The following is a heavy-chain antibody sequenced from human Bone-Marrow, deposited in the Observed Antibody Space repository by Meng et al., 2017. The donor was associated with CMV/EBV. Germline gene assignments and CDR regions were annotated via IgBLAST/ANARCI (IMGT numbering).Heavy chain of an antibody. CDR3: ARDSPVRSSSGDYYYGMDV. CDR2: ISWNSGSR. Sequence: SLKISCAASGFTFDDYAMHWVRQAPGKGLEWVSGISWNSGSRGYADSVKGRFTISRDNAKNSLYLQMNSLRAEDTAVYYCARDSPVRSSSGDYYYGMDVCGQGTTVTVSS. V-gene: IGHV3-9*01. D-gene: IGHD6-13*01. CDR1: GFTFDDYA. J-gene: IGHJ6*02.